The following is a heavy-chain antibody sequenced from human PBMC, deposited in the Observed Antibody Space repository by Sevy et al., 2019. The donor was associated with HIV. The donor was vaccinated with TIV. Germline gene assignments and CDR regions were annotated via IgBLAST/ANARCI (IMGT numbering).Heavy chain of an antibody. CDR1: GFTFEYAW. J-gene: IGHJ4*02. V-gene: IGHV3-15*01. CDR2: IKSQRDGGTP. D-gene: IGHD3-3*02. CDR3: ISQMTSEDYFHS. Sequence: GGSLRLSCAASGFTFEYAWMSWVRQAPGEGLEWVGRIKSQRDGGTPEYSAPLKGRFTISRDDSKDTLHLQINSLKTEDTAVYYCISQMTSEDYFHSWGQGTLVTVSS.